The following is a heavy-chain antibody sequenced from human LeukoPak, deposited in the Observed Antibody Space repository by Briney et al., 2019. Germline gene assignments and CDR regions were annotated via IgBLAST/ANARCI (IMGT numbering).Heavy chain of an antibody. CDR3: ARGRNYYDSSGYYYEGDAFDI. CDR1: GYIFTSYY. CDR2: INPSGGSV. J-gene: IGHJ3*02. Sequence: ASVKVSCKASGYIFTSYYMYWVRQAPGQGLEWMGIINPSGGSVRYAQKFQGRVTMTRDTSTSTVYMELSSLRSEDTAVYYCARGRNYYDSSGYYYEGDAFDIWGQGTMVTVSS. D-gene: IGHD3-22*01. V-gene: IGHV1-46*01.